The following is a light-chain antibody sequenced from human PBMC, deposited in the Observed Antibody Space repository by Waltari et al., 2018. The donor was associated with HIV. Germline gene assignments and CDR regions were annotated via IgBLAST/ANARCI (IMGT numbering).Light chain of an antibody. CDR2: RNN. Sequence: QAGLTQPPSMSTGLGQTATLTCTGTSNNAGYKGVAWVQHRRGHPPKLLSHRNNNRPSGISDRFSAFRSGDTGFLTISRLQSEDEADYFCCAWDSSLNGWVFGGGTQLTLL. CDR3: CAWDSSLNGWV. V-gene: IGLV10-54*04. CDR1: SNNAGYKG. J-gene: IGLJ3*02.